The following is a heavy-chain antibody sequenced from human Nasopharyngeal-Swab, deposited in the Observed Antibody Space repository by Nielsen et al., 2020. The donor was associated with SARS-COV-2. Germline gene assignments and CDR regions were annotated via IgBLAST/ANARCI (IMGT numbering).Heavy chain of an antibody. D-gene: IGHD3-22*01. CDR2: ISYDGSNK. CDR3: ASTPLDSSGYYYAFHY. J-gene: IGHJ4*02. Sequence: GESLKISCAASGFTFSRYTMHWVCQAPGKGLEWVAVISYDGSNKYYADSMKGRFTISRDISKNTLYLQMNSLRAEDTAVFYCASTPLDSSGYYYAFHYWGRGTLVTVSS. CDR1: GFTFSRYT. V-gene: IGHV3-30-3*01.